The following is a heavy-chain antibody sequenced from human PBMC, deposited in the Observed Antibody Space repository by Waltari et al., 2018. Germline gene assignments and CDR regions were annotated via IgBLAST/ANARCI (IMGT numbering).Heavy chain of an antibody. CDR3: ATGGPQSAVVNFY. CDR1: GITFSNVC. D-gene: IGHD3-22*01. J-gene: IGHJ4*02. V-gene: IGHV3-15*01. CDR2: IKSKADGGTT. Sequence: EVQLVQSGGGLVKPGGSLRLSCAASGITFSNVCMTWVRQAPGKGLEWVGRIKSKADGGTTDSAAPVKGRFTISRDDSKNTLYLQMDSLKTEDTAVYYCATGGPQSAVVNFYWGQGTLVTVSS.